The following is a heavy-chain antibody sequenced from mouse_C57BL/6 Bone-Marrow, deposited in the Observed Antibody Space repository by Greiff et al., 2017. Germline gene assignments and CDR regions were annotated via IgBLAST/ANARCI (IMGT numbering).Heavy chain of an antibody. CDR1: GYTFTDYY. CDR2: INPYNGGT. CDR3: ARITTVEAWFAY. V-gene: IGHV1-19*01. Sequence: VQLQQSGPVLVKPGASVKMSCKASGYTFTDYYMNWVKQSHGKSLEWIGVINPYNGGTSYNQKFKGKATLTVDKSSSTAYMELNSLTSEDSAVYYCARITTVEAWFAYWGQGTLVTVSA. J-gene: IGHJ3*01. D-gene: IGHD1-1*01.